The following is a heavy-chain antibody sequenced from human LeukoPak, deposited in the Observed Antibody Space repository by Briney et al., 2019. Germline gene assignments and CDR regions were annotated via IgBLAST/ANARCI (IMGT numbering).Heavy chain of an antibody. CDR3: STDGYNLIGFDY. D-gene: IGHD5-24*01. CDR2: ISPNSGGT. V-gene: IGHV1-2*02. Sequence: ASVKVSCKASGYTFTGYYMHWVRQAPGQGLEWMGWISPNSGGTKYAQKFQGRVTMTRDTSISTAYMDLSRLRSDDTAVYYCSTDGYNLIGFDYWGQGTLVTVSA. CDR1: GYTFTGYY. J-gene: IGHJ4*02.